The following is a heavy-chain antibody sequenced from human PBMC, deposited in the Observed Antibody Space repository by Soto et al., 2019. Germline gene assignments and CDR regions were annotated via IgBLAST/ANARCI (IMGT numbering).Heavy chain of an antibody. CDR3: AKLRVLEWEVQESDY. CDR1: GFTFIIHG. J-gene: IGHJ4*02. V-gene: IGHV3-30*18. D-gene: IGHD3-3*01. CDR2: IPYDGSHQ. Sequence: GGSQRLSCAASGFTFIIHGVSWLRPAPGKGLEWVAVIPYDGSHQYYADSVKGRFSISRDNSKNTLYLQMNSLRAEDTAVYYCAKLRVLEWEVQESDYWGQGTLVTFSS.